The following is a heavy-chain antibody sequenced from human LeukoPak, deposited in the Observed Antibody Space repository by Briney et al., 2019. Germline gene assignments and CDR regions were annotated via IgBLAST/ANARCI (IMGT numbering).Heavy chain of an antibody. Sequence: SETLSLTCTVPGDSISGYYWSWIRQPPVKGRGSVGYVYYSGTTNYNPALKSRVTISLDASQNQFSLKLSSVTAADTAVYYCARQGYSSGFYYFDYWGQGTLVTVSS. CDR1: GDSISGYY. J-gene: IGHJ4*02. V-gene: IGHV4-59*01. CDR2: VYYSGTT. CDR3: ARQGYSSGFYYFDY. D-gene: IGHD6-19*01.